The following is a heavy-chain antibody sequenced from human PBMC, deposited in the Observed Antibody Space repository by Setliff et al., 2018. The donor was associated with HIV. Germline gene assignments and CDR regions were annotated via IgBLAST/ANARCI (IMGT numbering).Heavy chain of an antibody. V-gene: IGHV1-69*10. D-gene: IGHD5-12*01. Sequence: SVKVSCKASGGTFSSYAISWVRQAPGQGLQWMGGIIPIIGIANYAQKFQGRVTMTEDTSIDTAYMELTRLRSEDTAVYYCAIDGAGGWLRPMPDYWGQGTLVTVSS. CDR2: IIPIIGIA. CDR3: AIDGAGGWLRPMPDY. CDR1: GGTFSSYA. J-gene: IGHJ4*02.